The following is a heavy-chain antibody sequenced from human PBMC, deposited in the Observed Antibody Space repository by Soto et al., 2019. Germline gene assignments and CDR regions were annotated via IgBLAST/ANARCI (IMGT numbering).Heavy chain of an antibody. CDR2: ISYDGSNK. Sequence: QVQLVESGGGVVQPGRSLRLSCAASGFTFSSYGMHWVRQAPGKGLEWVAVISYDGSNKYYADSVKDRFTISRDNSKNTLYLQMNSLRAEDTAVYYCASNRNGDSQNWGQGTLVTVSS. CDR1: GFTFSSYG. V-gene: IGHV3-30*03. J-gene: IGHJ4*02. CDR3: ASNRNGDSQN. D-gene: IGHD4-17*01.